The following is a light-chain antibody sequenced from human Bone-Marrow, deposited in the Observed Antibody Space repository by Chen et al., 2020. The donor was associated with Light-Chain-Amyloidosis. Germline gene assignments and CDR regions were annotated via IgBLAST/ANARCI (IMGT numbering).Light chain of an antibody. Sequence: QSALTQPASVSGSPGQSITISCTGTCSDVVGDNHVSWYQQHPDKAPKLMIYEVTNRPSWVPDRFSGSKSDNTASLTISGLQTEDEADYFCSSYTITNTLVFGSGTRVTVL. V-gene: IGLV2-14*01. CDR3: SSYTITNTLV. CDR2: EVT. J-gene: IGLJ1*01. CDR1: CSDVVGDNH.